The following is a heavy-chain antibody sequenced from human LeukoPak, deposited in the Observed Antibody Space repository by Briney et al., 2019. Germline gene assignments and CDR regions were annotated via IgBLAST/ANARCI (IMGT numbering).Heavy chain of an antibody. D-gene: IGHD2-15*01. J-gene: IGHJ4*02. Sequence: GGSLRLSCEASGFIFSSYWMGWVRQAPGKGLEWVGRIKSKTDGGTTDYAAPVKGRFTISRDDSKNTLYLQMNSLKTEDTAVYYCTTDLQELLLFDYWGQGTLVTVSS. CDR1: GFIFSSYW. CDR2: IKSKTDGGTT. V-gene: IGHV3-15*01. CDR3: TTDLQELLLFDY.